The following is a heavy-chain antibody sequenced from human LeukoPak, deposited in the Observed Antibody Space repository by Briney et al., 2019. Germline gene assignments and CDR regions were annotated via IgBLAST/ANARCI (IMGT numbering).Heavy chain of an antibody. CDR1: GGSISSGGYY. J-gene: IGHJ3*02. D-gene: IGHD2-2*01. V-gene: IGHV4-31*03. CDR3: ARAGGGGGFVVVPPHPDAFDI. Sequence: SETLSLTCTVSGGSISSGGYYWSWIRQHPGKGLEWIGYIYYSGSTYYNPSLKSRVTISVDTSKNQFSLKLSSVTAADTAVYYCARAGGGGGFVVVPPHPDAFDIWGQGTMVTVSS. CDR2: IYYSGST.